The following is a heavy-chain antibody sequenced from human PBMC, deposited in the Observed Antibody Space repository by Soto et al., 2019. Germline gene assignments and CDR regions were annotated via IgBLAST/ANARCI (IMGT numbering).Heavy chain of an antibody. CDR3: ARDRVIVGATTHYYYGMDV. Sequence: SETLSLTCTVSGGSISSYYWSWIRQPPGKGLEWIGYIYYSGSTNYNPSLKSRVTISVDTSKNQFSLKLSSVTAADTAVYYCARDRVIVGATTHYYYGMDVWGQGTTVTVSS. J-gene: IGHJ6*02. V-gene: IGHV4-59*01. CDR1: GGSISSYY. D-gene: IGHD1-26*01. CDR2: IYYSGST.